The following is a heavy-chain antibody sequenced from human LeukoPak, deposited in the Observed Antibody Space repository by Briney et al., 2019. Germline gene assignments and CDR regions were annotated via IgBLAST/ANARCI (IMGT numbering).Heavy chain of an antibody. Sequence: SETLSLTCDVSGYSISSGYYWGWIRQPPGKGLEWIGSIYHSGSTYYNPSLKSRVTISVDTSKNQFSLKLSSVTAADTAVYYCARLGSGHTVVGWGQGTLVTVSS. V-gene: IGHV4-38-2*01. D-gene: IGHD2-15*01. CDR2: IYHSGST. J-gene: IGHJ4*02. CDR1: GYSISSGYY. CDR3: ARLGSGHTVVG.